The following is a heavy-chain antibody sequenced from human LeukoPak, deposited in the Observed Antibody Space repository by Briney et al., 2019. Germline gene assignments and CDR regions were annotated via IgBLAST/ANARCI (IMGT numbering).Heavy chain of an antibody. Sequence: GESLMISCKASGYSFTDHWIGWVRQMPGKGLEWMGIIYPGDSDTRYSPSFQGQVTISADKSISTAYLQWSTLQAPDTAMYYCARGDNSGWYFFDYWGQGTLVTVSS. J-gene: IGHJ4*02. CDR3: ARGDNSGWYFFDY. CDR2: IYPGDSDT. D-gene: IGHD6-19*01. CDR1: GYSFTDHW. V-gene: IGHV5-51*01.